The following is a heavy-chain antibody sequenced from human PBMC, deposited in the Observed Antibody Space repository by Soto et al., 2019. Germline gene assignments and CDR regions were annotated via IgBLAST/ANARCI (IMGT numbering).Heavy chain of an antibody. CDR1: GFTFSDHY. D-gene: IGHD3-10*01. CDR2: IRDKANSYTT. J-gene: IGHJ4*02. V-gene: IGHV3-72*01. CDR3: ARRPGSGRSVDY. Sequence: EVQLVEAGGGLVQPGGSLRLSCAASGFTFSDHYMDWVRQAPGKGLEWVGLIRDKANSYTTEYAASVRGRFTIPGDESKNSVYLQMNSLKTEDTAVYYCARRPGSGRSVDYWGQGTLVTVSS.